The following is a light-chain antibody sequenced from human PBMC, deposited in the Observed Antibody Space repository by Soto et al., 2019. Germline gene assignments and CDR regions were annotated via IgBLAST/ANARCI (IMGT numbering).Light chain of an antibody. J-gene: IGLJ1*01. V-gene: IGLV1-44*01. CDR3: AAWDDRLNGYV. Sequence: QSVLTQPPSASGTPGQRVTISCSGSTSNIGSNGVNWYRQLPGTAPKLLIYSSNERPSGVPDRFSGSKSGTSASLAISGLQSEEEADYYCAAWDDRLNGYVFGTGTKVTDL. CDR1: TSNIGSNG. CDR2: SSN.